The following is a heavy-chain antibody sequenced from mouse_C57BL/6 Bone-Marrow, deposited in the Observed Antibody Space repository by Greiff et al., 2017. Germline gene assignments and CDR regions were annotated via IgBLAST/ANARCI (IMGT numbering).Heavy chain of an antibody. CDR2: ISYDGSN. CDR3: ARDFGMDY. V-gene: IGHV3-6*01. J-gene: IGHJ4*01. Sequence: VQLQQSGPGLVKPSQSLSLTCSVTGYSITSGYYWNWIRQFPGNKLEWMGYISYDGSNNYNPSLKNRISITRDTSKNQFFLKLNSVTTEDTATYDCARDFGMDYWGQGTSVTVSS. CDR1: GYSITSGYY.